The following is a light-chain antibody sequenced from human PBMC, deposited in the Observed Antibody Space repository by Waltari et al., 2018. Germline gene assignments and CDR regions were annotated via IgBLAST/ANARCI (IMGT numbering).Light chain of an antibody. CDR2: KAS. J-gene: IGKJ4*01. Sequence: DIQMTQSPSTLSASVGDRFTITCRASQSISNWLAWYQQKPGKAPKLLIYKASTLESGVPSRFSGSGSGTEFTLTISSLQPDDFATYYCQQYNSYSLLTFGGGIKVEIK. CDR1: QSISNW. CDR3: QQYNSYSLLT. V-gene: IGKV1-5*03.